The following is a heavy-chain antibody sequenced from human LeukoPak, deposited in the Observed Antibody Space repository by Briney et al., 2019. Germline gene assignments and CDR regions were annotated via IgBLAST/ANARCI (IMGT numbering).Heavy chain of an antibody. CDR3: ARDRSGYSYGFNWFDP. Sequence: PSETLSLTCTVSGGSISGYHWSWNRQPPGKGPEWIGYIYYSGSTNYNPSLKSRVTISVDTSKNQFSLKLSSVTAADTAVYYCARDRSGYSYGFNWFDPWGQGTLVTVSS. D-gene: IGHD5-18*01. CDR2: IYYSGST. V-gene: IGHV4-59*12. J-gene: IGHJ5*02. CDR1: GGSISGYH.